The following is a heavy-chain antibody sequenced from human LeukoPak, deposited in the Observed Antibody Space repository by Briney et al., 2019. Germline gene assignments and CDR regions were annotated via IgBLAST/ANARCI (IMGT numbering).Heavy chain of an antibody. V-gene: IGHV4-34*01. D-gene: IGHD3-10*01. CDR1: GGSFSGYY. J-gene: IGHJ5*02. CDR2: INHSGST. Sequence: SETLSLTCAVYGGSFSGYYWSWIRQPPGKGLEWIGEINHSGSTNCNPSLKSRVTISVDTSKNQFSLKPSSVTAADTAVYYCARESYYGSGSYYPNWFDPWGQGTLVTVSS. CDR3: ARESYYGSGSYYPNWFDP.